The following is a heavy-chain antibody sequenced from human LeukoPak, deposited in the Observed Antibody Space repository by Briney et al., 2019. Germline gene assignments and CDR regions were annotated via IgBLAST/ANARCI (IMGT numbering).Heavy chain of an antibody. Sequence: ASVKVSCKASGYTFTDYYIHWVRQAPGQGLEWMGWINPNSGGTNYVQKFQGRVTMTRDTSISTAYMELSRLRSDDTAVYYCASGSGSYPYYFDYWGQGTLVTVSS. J-gene: IGHJ4*02. CDR1: GYTFTDYY. CDR3: ASGSGSYPYYFDY. CDR2: INPNSGGT. D-gene: IGHD1-26*01. V-gene: IGHV1-2*02.